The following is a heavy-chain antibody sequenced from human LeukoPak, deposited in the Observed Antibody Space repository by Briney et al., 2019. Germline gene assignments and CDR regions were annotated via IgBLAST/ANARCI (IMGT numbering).Heavy chain of an antibody. J-gene: IGHJ6*02. V-gene: IGHV4-59*01. Sequence: SETLSLTCTVSGGSISSYYWSWTRQPPGKGLEWIGYIYYSGSTNYDPSLKSRVTISVDTSKNQFSLKLSSVTAADTAVYYCARERGELLWFGEQYYYYGMDVWGQGTTVTVSS. D-gene: IGHD3-10*01. CDR3: ARERGELLWFGEQYYYYGMDV. CDR2: IYYSGST. CDR1: GGSISSYY.